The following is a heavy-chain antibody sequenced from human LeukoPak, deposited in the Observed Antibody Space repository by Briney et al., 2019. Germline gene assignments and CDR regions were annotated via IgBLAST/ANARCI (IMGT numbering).Heavy chain of an antibody. CDR2: ISGSGGST. CDR1: GFTFSSYA. D-gene: IGHD6-13*01. J-gene: IGHJ4*02. CDR3: AKDSDEIAAAGVYYFDY. Sequence: GGSLRLSCAASGFTFSSYAMSWVRQASGKGLEWVSAISGSGGSTYYADSVKGRFTISRDNSKNTLYLQMNSLRAEDTAVYYCAKDSDEIAAAGVYYFDYWGQGTLVTVSS. V-gene: IGHV3-23*01.